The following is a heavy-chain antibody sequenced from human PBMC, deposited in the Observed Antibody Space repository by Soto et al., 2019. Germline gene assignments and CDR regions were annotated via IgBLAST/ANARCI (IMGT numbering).Heavy chain of an antibody. D-gene: IGHD3-10*01. CDR3: ARVSGSAYYYGMDV. J-gene: IGHJ6*02. V-gene: IGHV4-34*01. CDR2: INHSGST. Sequence: PSETLSLTCAVYGGSFSGYYWSWIRQPPGKGLEWIGEINHSGSTNYNPSLKSRVTISVDTSKNQFSLKLSSVTAADTAVYYCARVSGSAYYYGMDVWGQGTTVTVSS. CDR1: GGSFSGYY.